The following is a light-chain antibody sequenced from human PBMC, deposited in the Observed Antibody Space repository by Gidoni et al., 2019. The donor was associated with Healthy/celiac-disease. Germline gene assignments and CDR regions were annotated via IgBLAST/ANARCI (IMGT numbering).Light chain of an antibody. CDR2: EVS. J-gene: IGLJ2*01. CDR3: SSYTSSSTYVV. CDR1: SSDVGGYNY. V-gene: IGLV2-14*01. Sequence: QSALTQPASVSGSPGQSITISCTGTSSDVGGYNYVSWYQQHPGQAPKLRIYEVSNRPSGVPDRFSGSKSGNPASLTISGLQAEDEADYYCSSYTSSSTYVVFGGGTKLTVL.